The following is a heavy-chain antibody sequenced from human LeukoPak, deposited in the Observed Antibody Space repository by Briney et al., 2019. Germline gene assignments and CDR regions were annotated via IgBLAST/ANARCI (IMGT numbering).Heavy chain of an antibody. CDR3: ARGSTNYDLWSGYYFHDGFDI. CDR1: GGTFNSYA. CDR2: IIPIFGTA. V-gene: IGHV1-69*13. Sequence: SVKVSCKASGGTFNSYAISWVRQAPGQGLEWMGGIIPIFGTANHAQKFQVRVTITADEPTSTAYMELSSLRSEDTAVYYCARGSTNYDLWSGYYFHDGFDIWGQGTMVTVA. J-gene: IGHJ3*02. D-gene: IGHD3-3*01.